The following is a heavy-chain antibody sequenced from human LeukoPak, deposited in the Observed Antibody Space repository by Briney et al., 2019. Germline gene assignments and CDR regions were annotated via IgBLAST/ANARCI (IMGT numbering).Heavy chain of an antibody. V-gene: IGHV3-30*02. J-gene: IGHJ4*02. D-gene: IGHD6-13*01. CDR3: AKDRIAAAGPFDY. Sequence: GGSLRLSCAASGFTFSSYGMHWVRQAPGKGLEWVAFIRYDGSNKYYADSVKGRFTISRDNSKNTLYLQMNSLRAEDTAVYYCAKDRIAAAGPFDYWGQGTLVTVSS. CDR1: GFTFSSYG. CDR2: IRYDGSNK.